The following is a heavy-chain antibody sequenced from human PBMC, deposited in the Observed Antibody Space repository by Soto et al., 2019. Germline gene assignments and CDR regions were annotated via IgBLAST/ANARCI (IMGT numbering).Heavy chain of an antibody. CDR2: ISSSSSTI. CDR3: ARDYDSSGYQYFDY. CDR1: GFTFSSYS. V-gene: IGHV3-48*02. Sequence: GGSLRLSCAASGFTFSSYSMNWVRQAPGKGLEWVSYISSSSSTIYYADSVKGRFTISRDNAKNSLYLQMNSLRDEDTAVYYCARDYDSSGYQYFDYWGQGTLVTVSS. J-gene: IGHJ4*02. D-gene: IGHD3-22*01.